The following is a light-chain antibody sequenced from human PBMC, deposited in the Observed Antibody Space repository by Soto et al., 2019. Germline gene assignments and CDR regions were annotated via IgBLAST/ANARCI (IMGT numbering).Light chain of an antibody. CDR1: VGDIGTYKY. CDR3: TSYAGSSNWV. Sequence: QSVLTQPPSASGSPGQSVTISCTGTVGDIGTYKYVSWYQQHPGQAPKLIIYEVSKRPSGVPGRFFGSKSGNTASLTVSGLQSEDEADYYCTSYAGSSNWVFGGGTKLTVL. J-gene: IGLJ3*02. CDR2: EVS. V-gene: IGLV2-8*01.